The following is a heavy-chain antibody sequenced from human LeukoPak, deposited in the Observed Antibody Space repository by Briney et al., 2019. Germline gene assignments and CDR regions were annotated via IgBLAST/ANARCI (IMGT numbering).Heavy chain of an antibody. CDR3: ARDPGTIFDVLNYHFDN. D-gene: IGHD3-3*01. CDR2: LSSDGVDK. V-gene: IGHV3-30-3*01. CDR1: GFTSSSYV. Sequence: GGSLRLSCAASGFTSSSYVMHWVRQTPGKGLGWVAILSSDGVDKRCADSVQGRFTVSRDNFKNTLYLQMNSLRTEDTAVYYCARDPGTIFDVLNYHFDNWGQGTLVTVSS. J-gene: IGHJ4*02.